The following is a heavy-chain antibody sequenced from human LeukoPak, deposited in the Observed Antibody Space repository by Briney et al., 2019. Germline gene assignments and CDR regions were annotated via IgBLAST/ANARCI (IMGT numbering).Heavy chain of an antibody. CDR3: ARGRFTMVRGVIVYMDV. V-gene: IGHV4-61*10. CDR1: GDSISSGSYD. CDR2: YCHSGST. J-gene: IGHJ6*03. Sequence: SETLSLTCTVSGDSISSGSYDWSWIRQPAGKGLEWIGNYCHSGSTYYNPSLKSRVTISVDTSKSQFSLKLSSVTAADTAVYYCARGRFTMVRGVIVYMDVWGKGTTVTVSS. D-gene: IGHD3-10*01.